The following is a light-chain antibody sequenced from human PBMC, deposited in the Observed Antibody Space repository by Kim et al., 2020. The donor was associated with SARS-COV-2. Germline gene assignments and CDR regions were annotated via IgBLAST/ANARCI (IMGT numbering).Light chain of an antibody. CDR2: GQN. Sequence: SSELTQDPAVSVALGQTVRITCQGDSLKKYFAIWYQQKPGQAPVVVIYGQNNRPSGIPDRFSGSTSGNTASLTITGAQAEDEADYYCNSRDSSGNHWLFG. CDR1: SLKKYF. J-gene: IGLJ3*02. CDR3: NSRDSSGNHWL. V-gene: IGLV3-19*01.